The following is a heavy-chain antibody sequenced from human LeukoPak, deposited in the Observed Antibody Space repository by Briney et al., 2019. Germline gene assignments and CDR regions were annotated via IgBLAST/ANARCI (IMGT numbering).Heavy chain of an antibody. J-gene: IGHJ3*02. Sequence: GGSLRLSCAASGLTFCSFELYWVRQAAGRGREWISYISSSSTIIKYADSVRGRFTISRDDARESLYLQMSSLRADDTAIYYCGASRQYVGAFDIWGQGTLVTVSS. CDR3: GASRQYVGAFDI. CDR2: ISSSSTII. V-gene: IGHV3-48*03. D-gene: IGHD3-16*01. CDR1: GLTFCSFE.